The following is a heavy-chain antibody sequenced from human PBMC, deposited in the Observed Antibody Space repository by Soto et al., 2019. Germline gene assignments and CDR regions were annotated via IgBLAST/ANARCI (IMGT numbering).Heavy chain of an antibody. Sequence: EVQLVESGGGLVKPGGSLRLSCAASGFTFSSYSMNWVRQAPGKGLEWVSSISSSSSYIYYADSVKGRFTISRDNAKNSLYLQMNSLRAEDTAVYYCARDWELRNTGLYYFDYWGQGTLVTVSS. D-gene: IGHD1-26*01. CDR3: ARDWELRNTGLYYFDY. V-gene: IGHV3-21*01. CDR2: ISSSSSYI. J-gene: IGHJ4*02. CDR1: GFTFSSYS.